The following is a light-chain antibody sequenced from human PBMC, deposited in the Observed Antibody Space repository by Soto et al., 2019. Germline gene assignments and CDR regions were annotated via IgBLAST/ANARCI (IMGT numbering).Light chain of an antibody. CDR1: STDVGGNNY. V-gene: IGLV2-14*01. CDR2: DVS. Sequence: QSALTQPASVAGSPGQSITISRTGTSTDVGGNNYVSWYQQHPGKDPQLMIYDVSNRPSGVSKRFSGSKSGNTASLTSSGLQAEDEAYYYCSSYTSSSALNVVFGGGTKLTVL. J-gene: IGLJ2*01. CDR3: SSYTSSSALNVV.